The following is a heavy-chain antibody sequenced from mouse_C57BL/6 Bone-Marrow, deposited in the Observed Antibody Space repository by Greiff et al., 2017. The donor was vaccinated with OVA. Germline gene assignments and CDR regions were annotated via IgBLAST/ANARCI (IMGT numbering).Heavy chain of an antibody. Sequence: DVKLVESGGGLVKPGGSLKLSCAASGFTFSDYGMHWVRQAPEKGLEWVAYISSGSSTIYYADTVKGRFTISRDNAKNTLFLQMTSLRSEDTAMDYCARDGYGNSYWYFDVWGTGTTVTVSS. CDR3: ARDGYGNSYWYFDV. J-gene: IGHJ1*03. V-gene: IGHV5-17*01. CDR2: ISSGSSTI. CDR1: GFTFSDYG. D-gene: IGHD2-1*01.